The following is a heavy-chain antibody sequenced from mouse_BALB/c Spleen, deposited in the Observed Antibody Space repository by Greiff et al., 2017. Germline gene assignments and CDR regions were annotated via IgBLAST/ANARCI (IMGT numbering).Heavy chain of an antibody. V-gene: IGHV14-3*02. CDR1: GFNIKDTY. Sequence: PLQQSGAELVKPGASVKLSCTASGFNIKDTYMHWVKQRPEQGLEWIGRIDPANGNTKYDPKFQGKATITADTSSNTAYLQLSSLTSEDTAVYYCVVGITNYYAMDYWGQGTSVTVSS. CDR3: VVGITNYYAMDY. J-gene: IGHJ4*01. D-gene: IGHD1-1*01. CDR2: IDPANGNT.